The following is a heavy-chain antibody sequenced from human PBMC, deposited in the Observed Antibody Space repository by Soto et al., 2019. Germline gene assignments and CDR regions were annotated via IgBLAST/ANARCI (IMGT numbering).Heavy chain of an antibody. J-gene: IGHJ6*02. Sequence: TSETLSLTCTVSGCSISSYYWSWIRQPPGKGLEWIGYIYYSGSTNYNPSLKSRVTISVDTSKNQFSLKLSSVTAADTAVYYCARGPEGYDFWSGYPKKYYSYGMDVWGQGTTVTVSS. D-gene: IGHD3-3*01. CDR2: IYYSGST. CDR3: ARGPEGYDFWSGYPKKYYSYGMDV. V-gene: IGHV4-59*01. CDR1: GCSISSYY.